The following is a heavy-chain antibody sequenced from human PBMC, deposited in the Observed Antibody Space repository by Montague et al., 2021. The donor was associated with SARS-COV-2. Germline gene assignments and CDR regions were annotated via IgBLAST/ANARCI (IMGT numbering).Heavy chain of an antibody. CDR1: GFSLSTSGVG. D-gene: IGHD2-15*01. J-gene: IGHJ2*01. Sequence: PALVKPTQTLTLTCTFSGFSLSTSGVGVGWIRQPPGKALEWLALIYWDDDKRYSPSLKSRLTITKVTSKNQVVLTMTNVDPVDTATYYCAHVGMACSGGSCYPKIKDWYFDLWGRGTLVTVSS. V-gene: IGHV2-5*02. CDR2: IYWDDDK. CDR3: AHVGMACSGGSCYPKIKDWYFDL.